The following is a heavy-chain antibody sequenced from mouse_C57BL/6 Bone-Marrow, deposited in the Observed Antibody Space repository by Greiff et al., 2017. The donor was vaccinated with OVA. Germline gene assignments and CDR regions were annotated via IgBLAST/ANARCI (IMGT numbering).Heavy chain of an antibody. CDR3: ASLRLPAWFAY. V-gene: IGHV5-6*01. CDR2: ISSGGSYT. CDR1: GFTFSSYG. D-gene: IGHD3-2*02. Sequence: EVQRVESGGDLVKPGGSLKLSCAASGFTFSSYGMSWVRQTPDKRLEWVATISSGGSYTYYPDSVKGRFTISRDNAKNTLYLQMSSLKSEDTAMYYCASLRLPAWFAYWGQGTLVTVSA. J-gene: IGHJ3*01.